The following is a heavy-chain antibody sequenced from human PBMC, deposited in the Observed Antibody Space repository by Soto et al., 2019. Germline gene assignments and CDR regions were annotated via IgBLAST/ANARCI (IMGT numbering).Heavy chain of an antibody. Sequence: QVQLQESGPGLVKLSGTLSLTCAVSGVSISSSNWWTWVRQPPGKGLEWIGEIYHSGVTNYNPSLKSRVTMSVDKSKNQFSLKLSSVTAADTAVYYCSSTDWYRAWGQGIRVTVSS. V-gene: IGHV4-4*02. CDR2: IYHSGVT. J-gene: IGHJ5*02. D-gene: IGHD3-9*01. CDR3: SSTDWYRA. CDR1: GVSISSSNW.